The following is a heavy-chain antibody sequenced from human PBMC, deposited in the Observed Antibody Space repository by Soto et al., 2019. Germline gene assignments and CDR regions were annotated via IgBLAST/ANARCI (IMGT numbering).Heavy chain of an antibody. V-gene: IGHV3-48*02. CDR1: GFTFSSYS. Sequence: LRLSCAASGFTFSSYSMNWVRQAPGKGLEWVSYISSSSSTIYYADSVKGRFTISRDNAKNSLYLQMNSLRDEDTAVYYYARVGDPVVVPLIGRNYYYGVGVWGQGTTVTFSS. CDR3: ARVGDPVVVPLIGRNYYYGVGV. D-gene: IGHD2-2*01. J-gene: IGHJ6*02. CDR2: ISSSSSTI.